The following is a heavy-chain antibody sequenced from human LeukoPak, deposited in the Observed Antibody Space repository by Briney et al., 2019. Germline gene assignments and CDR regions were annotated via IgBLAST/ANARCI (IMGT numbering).Heavy chain of an antibody. J-gene: IGHJ4*02. CDR1: GGSFSGYY. D-gene: IGHD4-17*01. V-gene: IGHV4-34*01. CDR2: INHSGST. CDR3: ASGSYGDYGGLSYDY. Sequence: PSETLSLTCAVYGGSFSGYYWSWIRQPPGKGLEWIGEINHSGSTNYNPSLKSRVTISVDKSKNQFSLKLSSVTAADTAVYYCASGSYGDYGGLSYDYWGQGTLVTVSS.